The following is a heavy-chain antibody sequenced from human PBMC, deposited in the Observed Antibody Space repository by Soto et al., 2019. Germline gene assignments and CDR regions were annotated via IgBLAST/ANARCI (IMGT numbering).Heavy chain of an antibody. CDR3: ARPRGYSPEYDAFDI. CDR2: IHHSGIT. V-gene: IGHV4-61*01. J-gene: IGHJ3*02. Sequence: SETLSLTCSVSGGSVNDGNFYWNWIRQSPGKGLEWIGYIHHSGITNYNPSLKSRVTISVDTSKNEFSLKLSSVTAADTAVYYCARPRGYSPEYDAFDIWGQGTMVTVSS. D-gene: IGHD6-25*01. CDR1: GGSVNDGNFY.